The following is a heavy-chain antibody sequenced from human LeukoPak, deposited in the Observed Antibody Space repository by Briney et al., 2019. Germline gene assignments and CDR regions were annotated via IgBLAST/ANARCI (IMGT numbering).Heavy chain of an antibody. CDR3: ARAGGDCSSTSCPNWFDP. Sequence: ASVKVSCKASGGTFSSYAISWVRQAPGQGLEWMGWINPNSGGTNYAQKFQGWVTMTRDTSISTAYMELSRLRSDDTAVYYCARAGGDCSSTSCPNWFDPWGQGTLVTVSS. J-gene: IGHJ5*02. V-gene: IGHV1-2*04. CDR2: INPNSGGT. D-gene: IGHD2-2*01. CDR1: GGTFSSYA.